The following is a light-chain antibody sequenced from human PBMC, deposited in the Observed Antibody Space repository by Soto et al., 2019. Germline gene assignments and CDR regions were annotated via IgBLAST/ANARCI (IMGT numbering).Light chain of an antibody. CDR1: SSDVGSYNL. CDR2: EGS. CDR3: CSYAGSSTYV. Sequence: QSALTQPASGSRSPGQSITISCTGTSSDVGSYNLVSWYQQHPGKAPKLMIYEGSKRPSGVSNRFSGSKSGNTASLTISGLQAEDEADYYCCSYAGSSTYVFGTGTKVTFL. V-gene: IGLV2-23*01. J-gene: IGLJ1*01.